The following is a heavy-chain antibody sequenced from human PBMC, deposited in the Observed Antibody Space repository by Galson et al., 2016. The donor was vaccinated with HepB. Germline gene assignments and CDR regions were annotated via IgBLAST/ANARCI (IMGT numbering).Heavy chain of an antibody. J-gene: IGHJ4*02. D-gene: IGHD5-12*01. Sequence: SVKVSCKASGYTFTNYRISWVRQARGQGLEWMGWISTYNGNTNYAQKLQGRVTMTTDTSTSTAYMELRNLRSDDTAVYYWARGEEGGYDFDYWCQGTLVTVSS. V-gene: IGHV1-18*01. CDR3: ARGEEGGYDFDY. CDR2: ISTYNGNT. CDR1: GYTFTNYR.